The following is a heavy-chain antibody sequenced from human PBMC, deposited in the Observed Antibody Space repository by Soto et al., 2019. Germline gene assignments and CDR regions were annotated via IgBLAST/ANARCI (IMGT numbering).Heavy chain of an antibody. Sequence: EVQLLESGGGLIQPGGSLRLSCAPSGFIFSSYTMGWVRQAPGKGLEWVSSISGRGDSTYYADSVKGRFTISRDNSDNSVYLEMNNLRADDTAVYFCAKGVLSFHYGMEVWGQGATVTVSS. CDR3: AKGVLSFHYGMEV. CDR1: GFIFSSYT. CDR2: ISGRGDST. V-gene: IGHV3-23*01. D-gene: IGHD3-10*01. J-gene: IGHJ6*02.